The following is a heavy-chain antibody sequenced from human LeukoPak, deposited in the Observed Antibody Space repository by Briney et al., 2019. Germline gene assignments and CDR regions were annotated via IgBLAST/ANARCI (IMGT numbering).Heavy chain of an antibody. J-gene: IGHJ3*02. CDR3: AREDSSGYFLADAFDI. CDR2: IYYSGST. D-gene: IGHD3-22*01. CDR1: GGSISSSSYY. Sequence: PSETLSLTCTVSGGSISSSSYYWGWVRQPPGKGLEWIGSIYYSGSTYYNPSLKSRVTISVDTSKNQFSLKLSSVTAADTAVYYCAREDSSGYFLADAFDIWGQGTMVTVSS. V-gene: IGHV4-39*07.